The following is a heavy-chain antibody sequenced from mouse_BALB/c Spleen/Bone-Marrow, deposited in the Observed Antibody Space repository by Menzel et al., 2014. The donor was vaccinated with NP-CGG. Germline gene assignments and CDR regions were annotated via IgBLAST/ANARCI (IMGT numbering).Heavy chain of an antibody. Sequence: DVQLVESGAELVKPGASVELSCTASGFNIKDTYMHWVKQRPEQGLEWIGRIDPANGNTKYDPKFQGKATITADTSSNTAYLQLSSLTSEDTAVYYCARWEYYAMDYWGQGTSVTVSS. CDR2: IDPANGNT. CDR1: GFNIKDTY. D-gene: IGHD4-1*01. V-gene: IGHV14-3*02. CDR3: ARWEYYAMDY. J-gene: IGHJ4*01.